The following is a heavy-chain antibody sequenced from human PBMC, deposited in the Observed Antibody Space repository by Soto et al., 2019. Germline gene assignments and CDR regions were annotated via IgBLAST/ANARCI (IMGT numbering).Heavy chain of an antibody. V-gene: IGHV3-23*01. J-gene: IGHJ4*02. D-gene: IGHD6-13*01. Sequence: ETLSLTCTVSGGSISSYYWSWVRQAPGKGLEWVSAISGSGGSTYYADSVKGRFTISRDNSKNTLYLQMNNLRAEDTAMYYCARDSSSSWYDYWGQGTLVTVSS. CDR2: ISGSGGST. CDR1: GGSISSYY. CDR3: ARDSSSSWYDY.